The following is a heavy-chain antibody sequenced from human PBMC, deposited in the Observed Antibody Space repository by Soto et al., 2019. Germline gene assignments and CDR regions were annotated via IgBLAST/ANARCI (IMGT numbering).Heavy chain of an antibody. V-gene: IGHV4-30-4*01. Sequence: VQLQESGPGLVKPSQTLSLTCTVSGGSTSSDNYWSWIRQPPGKGLEWIGHIYYSGNTNYNPSLKSRLAISIDTSTNQFSLKLSSVTAADTAVYFCAREGGESSDGLYYFDSWGQGSLVTVSS. CDR2: IYYSGNT. J-gene: IGHJ4*02. CDR3: AREGGESSDGLYYFDS. D-gene: IGHD3-16*01. CDR1: GGSTSSDNY.